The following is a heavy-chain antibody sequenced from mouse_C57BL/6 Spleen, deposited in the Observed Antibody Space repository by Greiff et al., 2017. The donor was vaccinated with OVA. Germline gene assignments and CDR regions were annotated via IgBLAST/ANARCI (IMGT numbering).Heavy chain of an antibody. D-gene: IGHD3-2*02. J-gene: IGHJ3*01. V-gene: IGHV3-1*01. CDR3: ARDDSSGPWFAY. CDR1: GYSITSGYD. Sequence: DVKLQESGPGMVKPSQSLSLTCTVTGYSITSGYDWHWIRHFPGNKLEWMGYISYSGSTNYNPSLKSRISITHDTSKNHFFLKLNSVTTEDTATYYCARDDSSGPWFAYWGQGTLVTVSA. CDR2: ISYSGST.